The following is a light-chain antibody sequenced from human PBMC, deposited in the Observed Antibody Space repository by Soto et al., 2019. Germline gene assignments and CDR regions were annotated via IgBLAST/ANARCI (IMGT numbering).Light chain of an antibody. CDR1: QSVSSY. CDR2: DAS. J-gene: IGKJ4*01. Sequence: EIVLPQSPATLSLSPGERATLSCRASQSVSSYLAWYQQKPGQAPRLLIYDASNRATGIPARFSGSGSGTDFTLTISSLEPEDFAVYYCQQRSSWPLLWTFGGGTKVEIK. V-gene: IGKV3-11*01. CDR3: QQRSSWPLLWT.